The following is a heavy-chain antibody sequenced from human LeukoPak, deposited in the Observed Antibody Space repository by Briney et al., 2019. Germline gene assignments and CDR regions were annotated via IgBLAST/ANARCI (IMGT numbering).Heavy chain of an antibody. V-gene: IGHV3-30*02. CDR1: GFTFSSYG. D-gene: IGHD2-2*01. CDR2: IRYDGSNK. Sequence: GGSLRLSCAASGFTFSSYGMHWVRQAPGKGLEWVAFIRYDGSNKYYADSVKGRFTISRDNSKNTLYLQMNSLRAEDTAVYYCAKDQVVPAAKYWGPQWRSGGYYFDYWGQGTLVTVSS. CDR3: AKDQVVPAAKYWGPQWRSGGYYFDY. J-gene: IGHJ4*02.